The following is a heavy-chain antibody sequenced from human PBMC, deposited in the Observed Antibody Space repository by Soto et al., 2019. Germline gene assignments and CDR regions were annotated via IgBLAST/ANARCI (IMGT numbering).Heavy chain of an antibody. V-gene: IGHV1-18*01. CDR2: INAFNGNT. J-gene: IGHJ4*02. D-gene: IGHD6-19*01. Sequence: QVQLVQSGAEVKKPGASVKVSCKASGYTFISYGISWVRQAPGKGLEWMGWINAFNGNTNYAQKLQGRFTMTRDTSTSSAYMQLSSLRADDTAVYYCAREFLDGTYFDFWGQGILVTVSS. CDR1: GYTFISYG. CDR3: AREFLDGTYFDF.